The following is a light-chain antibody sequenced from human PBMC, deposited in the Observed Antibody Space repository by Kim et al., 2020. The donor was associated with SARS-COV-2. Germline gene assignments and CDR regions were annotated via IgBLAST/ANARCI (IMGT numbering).Light chain of an antibody. Sequence: SITISYTGPTRDVGTYDFVSWYQQPPGKAPKVMLYDVTNRPSGVSHRFSGSKSGNTASLTISGLQAEDEADYYCGSYTSRDPPFVFGTGTKVTVL. V-gene: IGLV2-14*03. CDR2: DVT. CDR1: TRDVGTYDF. CDR3: GSYTSRDPPFV. J-gene: IGLJ1*01.